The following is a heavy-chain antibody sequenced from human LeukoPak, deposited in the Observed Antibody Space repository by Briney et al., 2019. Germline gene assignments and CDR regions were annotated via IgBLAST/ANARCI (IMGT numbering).Heavy chain of an antibody. Sequence: SETLSLTCAVYGGSFSGYYWSWIRQPPGKGLEWIGEINHSGSTNYNPSLKSRVTISVDTSKNQFSLKLGSVTAADTAVYYCARVGLAVAGPYYFDYWGQGTLVTVSS. V-gene: IGHV4-34*01. CDR3: ARVGLAVAGPYYFDY. J-gene: IGHJ4*02. CDR2: INHSGST. D-gene: IGHD6-19*01. CDR1: GGSFSGYY.